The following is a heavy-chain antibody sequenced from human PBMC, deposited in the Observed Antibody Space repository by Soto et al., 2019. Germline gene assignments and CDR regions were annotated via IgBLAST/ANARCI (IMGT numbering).Heavy chain of an antibody. V-gene: IGHV1-18*01. D-gene: IGHD6-19*01. CDR2: ISTYNGNT. CDR1: GYIFTSHG. CDR3: TSDNRQWLVSG. Sequence: QVQLVQSGAEVKKPGASVKVSCKASGYIFTSHGISWVRQAPGQGLEWMGRISTYNGNTKYAQKLQGRVTMTTDTSARIADIEVRSLRADGTAVDYCTSDNRQWLVSGWGQGTLGTVSS. J-gene: IGHJ1*01.